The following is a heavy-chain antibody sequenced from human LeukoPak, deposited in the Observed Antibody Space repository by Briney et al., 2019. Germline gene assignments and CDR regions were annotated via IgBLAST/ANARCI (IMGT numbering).Heavy chain of an antibody. J-gene: IGHJ4*02. CDR2: IGTSSSYV. CDR3: ARGSEWELLSCDF. CDR1: GFTFSSYS. D-gene: IGHD1-26*01. Sequence: GGSLRLSCAASGFTFSSYSMNWVRQAPGKGLEWVSSIGTSSSYVYYADSVKGRFTISRDNAKNSLYLQMNSLRAEDTAVYYCARGSEWELLSCDFWGQGTVVTVSS. V-gene: IGHV3-21*01.